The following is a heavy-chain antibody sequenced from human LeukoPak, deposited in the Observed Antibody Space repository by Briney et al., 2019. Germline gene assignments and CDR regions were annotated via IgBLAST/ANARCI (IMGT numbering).Heavy chain of an antibody. CDR1: GYTFTAYY. CDR2: MNPNSGNT. J-gene: IGHJ4*02. Sequence: GASVKVSCKTSGYTFTAYYIQWVRQAPGQGLEWMGWMNPNSGNTGYAQKFQGRVTITRNTSISTAYMELSSLRSEDTAVYYCARENRGYSYGYDDYWGQGTLVTVSS. D-gene: IGHD5-18*01. V-gene: IGHV1-8*03. CDR3: ARENRGYSYGYDDY.